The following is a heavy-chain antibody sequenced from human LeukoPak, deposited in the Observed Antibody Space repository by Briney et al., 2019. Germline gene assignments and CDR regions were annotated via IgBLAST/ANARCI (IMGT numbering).Heavy chain of an antibody. D-gene: IGHD1-26*01. CDR1: GFTFSSYS. CDR2: ISSSSSYI. CDR3: ARDYLLVGATTFAPDY. J-gene: IGHJ4*02. V-gene: IGHV3-21*01. Sequence: GGSLRLSCAASGFTFSSYSMNWVRQAPGKGLEWVSSISSSSSYIYYADSVKGRFTISRDNAKNSLYLQMNSLRAEDTAVYYCARDYLLVGATTFAPDYWGQGTLVTVSS.